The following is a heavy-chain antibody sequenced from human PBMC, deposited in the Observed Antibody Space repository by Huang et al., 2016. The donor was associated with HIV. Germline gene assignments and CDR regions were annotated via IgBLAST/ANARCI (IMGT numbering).Heavy chain of an antibody. Sequence: LQLQESGPGWVKPSETLSLTCTVSGGSIRSDNYYWGGSGQPPGKGLEWVGRIYYSGSTYYNPALKSRVTITVDTSKNQFSLKMRSVTAADTAVYYCARLPGSITMIRGVITDPYWGQGTLVTVSS. V-gene: IGHV4-39*01. CDR3: ARLPGSITMIRGVITDPY. D-gene: IGHD3-10*01. J-gene: IGHJ4*02. CDR1: GGSIRSDNYY. CDR2: IYYSGST.